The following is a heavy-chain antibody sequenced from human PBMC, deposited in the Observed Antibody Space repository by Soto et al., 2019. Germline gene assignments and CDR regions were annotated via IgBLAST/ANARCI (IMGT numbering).Heavy chain of an antibody. CDR3: AKGAYVEGGY. V-gene: IGHV3-23*01. CDR1: GFTFSSYA. J-gene: IGHJ4*02. D-gene: IGHD3-16*01. CDR2: INDSGDST. Sequence: EVQLLESGGGLVQPGGSLRLSCVVSGFTFSSYAMAWVRQAPGKGLKWVSTINDSGDSTYYADSVKGRFTISRDNSKKTLYLQMHSLRVDDTAIYYCAKGAYVEGGYWGQGTLVTVSS.